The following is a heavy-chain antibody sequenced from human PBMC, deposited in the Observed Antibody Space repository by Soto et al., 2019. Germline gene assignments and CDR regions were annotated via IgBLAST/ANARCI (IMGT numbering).Heavy chain of an antibody. Sequence: ASFKVSCKSSGCTYSGYAISWVRQAPGQGLEWMGGSIPIFGTANYAQKLQDRVTITADESTSTAYIEISSLRSEDTAVDYCARDAPMAYDSSGDWWSHYFDYWGQGTLVTVSS. CDR2: SIPIFGTA. CDR1: GCTYSGYA. J-gene: IGHJ4*02. CDR3: ARDAPMAYDSSGDWWSHYFDY. V-gene: IGHV1-69*13. D-gene: IGHD3-22*01.